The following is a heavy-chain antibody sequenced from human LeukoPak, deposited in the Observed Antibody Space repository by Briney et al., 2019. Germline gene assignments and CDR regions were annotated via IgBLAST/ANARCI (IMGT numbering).Heavy chain of an antibody. J-gene: IGHJ4*02. V-gene: IGHV3-23*01. CDR2: ISGGGT. CDR3: ARQSPSQGTDY. CDR1: GFTFSSYG. Sequence: GGSLRLSCTASGFTFSSYGMSWVRRAPGKGLERASAISGGGTYYADSVKGRFTISRDNSKNTLYLQMNSLRVEDTAVYYCARQSPSQGTDYWGQGTLVTVSS.